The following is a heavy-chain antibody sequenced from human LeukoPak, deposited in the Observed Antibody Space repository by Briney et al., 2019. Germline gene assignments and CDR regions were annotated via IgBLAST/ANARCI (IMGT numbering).Heavy chain of an antibody. J-gene: IGHJ4*02. CDR2: FNSDGRST. V-gene: IGHV3-74*01. CDR3: ARGRYYLDS. D-gene: IGHD4-17*01. CDR1: GFTFSSYS. Sequence: GGSLRLSCAASGFTFSSYSMHWVRQAPGKGLVWVSRFNSDGRSTYYADSVKGRFTISRDNAKNTLYLQMNSLRAEDTAVYYCARGRYYLDSWGQGTLVTVSS.